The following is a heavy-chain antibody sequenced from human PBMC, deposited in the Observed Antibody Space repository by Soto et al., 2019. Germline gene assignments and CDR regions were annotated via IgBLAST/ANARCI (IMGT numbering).Heavy chain of an antibody. CDR2: IYHSGST. V-gene: IGHV4-4*02. Sequence: SETLSLTCIVSGGSVSSSNWWSWVRQPPGKGLEWIGEIYHSGSTTYNHSLKSRATISVDKSENQFSLRLKSVTAADTAVYYCASVGSDYDNTGSYLPWGPGTLVTVSS. CDR3: ASVGSDYDNTGSYLP. CDR1: GGSVSSSNW. D-gene: IGHD3-22*01. J-gene: IGHJ5*02.